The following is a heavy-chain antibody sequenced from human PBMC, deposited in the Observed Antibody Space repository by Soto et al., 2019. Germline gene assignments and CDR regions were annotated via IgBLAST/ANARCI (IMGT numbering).Heavy chain of an antibody. V-gene: IGHV3-30-3*01. J-gene: IGHJ4*02. CDR1: GFTFSSYA. Sequence: GGSLRLSCAASGFTFSSYAMHWVRQAPGKGLEWVAVISYDGSNKFYADSVKDRFTISRDNSKSTLYLQMNSLRPEDTAVYYCARDAVKNGYNYDYFDYWGQGTLVTVSS. CDR3: ARDAVKNGYNYDYFDY. D-gene: IGHD5-12*01. CDR2: ISYDGSNK.